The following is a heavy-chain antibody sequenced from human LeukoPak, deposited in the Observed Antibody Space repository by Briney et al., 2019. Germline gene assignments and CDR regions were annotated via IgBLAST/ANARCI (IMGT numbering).Heavy chain of an antibody. V-gene: IGHV4-59*08. CDR2: IYHSGST. J-gene: IGHJ5*02. D-gene: IGHD2-2*01. Sequence: PSETLSLTCTVSGGSISSYYWSWIRQPPGKGLEWIGSIYHSGSTYYNPSLKSRVTISVDTSKNQFSLKLSSVTAADTAVYYCARLEYQLLFNWFDPWGQGTLVTVSS. CDR1: GGSISSYY. CDR3: ARLEYQLLFNWFDP.